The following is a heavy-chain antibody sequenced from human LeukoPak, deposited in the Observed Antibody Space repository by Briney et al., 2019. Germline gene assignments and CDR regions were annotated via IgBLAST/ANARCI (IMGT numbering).Heavy chain of an antibody. CDR3: ARARTVGATGPDY. Sequence: GGSLRLSCAASGFTFSGYSMNWVGQAPGKGREGVSVIYNGGSTYYVDSVKGRFAISRDNSKNTLYLQMNSLRVEDTAVYYCARARTVGATGPDYWGQGTLVTVSS. D-gene: IGHD1-26*01. J-gene: IGHJ4*02. CDR2: IYNGGST. CDR1: GFTFSGYS. V-gene: IGHV3-66*01.